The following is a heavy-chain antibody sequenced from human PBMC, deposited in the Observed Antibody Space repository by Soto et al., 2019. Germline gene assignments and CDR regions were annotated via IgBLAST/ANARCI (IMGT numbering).Heavy chain of an antibody. Sequence: PVGSLRLSCAASGFTFSSYAMSWVRQAPGKGLEWVSAISGSGGSTYYADSVKGRFTISRDNSKNTLYLQMNSLRAEDTAVYYCAKDRLVISWFDPWGQGTLVTVSS. J-gene: IGHJ5*02. D-gene: IGHD6-6*01. V-gene: IGHV3-23*01. CDR3: AKDRLVISWFDP. CDR2: ISGSGGST. CDR1: GFTFSSYA.